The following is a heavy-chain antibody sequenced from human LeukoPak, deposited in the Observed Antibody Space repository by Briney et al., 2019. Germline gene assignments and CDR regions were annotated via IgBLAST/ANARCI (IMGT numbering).Heavy chain of an antibody. D-gene: IGHD3-10*01. Sequence: SETLSLTCTVSGGSISSYYWSWIRQPPGKGLEWIGYIYYSGSTNYNPSLKSRVTISVDTSKNQFSLKLSSVTAADTAVYYCAREVSTMARGSYGMDVWGQGTTVTVSS. CDR2: IYYSGST. CDR1: GGSISSYY. J-gene: IGHJ6*02. V-gene: IGHV4-59*01. CDR3: AREVSTMARGSYGMDV.